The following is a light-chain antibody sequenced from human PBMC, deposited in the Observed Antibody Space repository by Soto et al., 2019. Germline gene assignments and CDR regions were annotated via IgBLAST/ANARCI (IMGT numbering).Light chain of an antibody. J-gene: IGKJ4*01. Sequence: DMEMTQSPSSLSASVGDRVTITCRARQSISNYLNWYQHKPGKVPKLLIYAASSLQSGVPTRFSGSGSGTDFTLTINSLQPEAFATYYCQQSYGTPLTFGGGTKIEIK. CDR3: QQSYGTPLT. CDR1: QSISNY. CDR2: AAS. V-gene: IGKV1-39*01.